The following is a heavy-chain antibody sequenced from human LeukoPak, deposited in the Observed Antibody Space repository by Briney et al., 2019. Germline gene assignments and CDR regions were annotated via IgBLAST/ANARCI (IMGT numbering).Heavy chain of an antibody. D-gene: IGHD2-21*02. CDR3: ARGGHCGGDCEDY. CDR2: ISSSSSYI. V-gene: IGHV3-21*01. CDR1: GFTFSSYS. J-gene: IGHJ4*02. Sequence: GGSLRLSCAASGFTFSSYSMNWVRQAPGKGLEWVSSISSSSSYIYYADSVKGRFTISRDNAKNTLYLQMNSLRAEDTAVYYCARGGHCGGDCEDYWGQGTLVTVSS.